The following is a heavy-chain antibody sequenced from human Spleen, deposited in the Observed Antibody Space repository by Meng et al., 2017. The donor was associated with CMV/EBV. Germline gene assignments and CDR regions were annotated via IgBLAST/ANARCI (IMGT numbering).Heavy chain of an antibody. J-gene: IGHJ4*02. CDR1: GFSHSPCGVG. V-gene: IGHV2-5*01. CDR2: TYWNDDK. CDR3: AHRRAAGTMVADGYYFDY. D-gene: IGHD4/OR15-4a*01. Sequence: SGPTLVKPTQTLTLTCTFSGFSHSPCGVGMGWIRQPPGKALEWLALTYWNDDKRYSPSLKSRLTITKDTSKNQVVLMLTNMDPVDTATYYCAHRRAAGTMVADGYYFDYWGQGSLVTVSS.